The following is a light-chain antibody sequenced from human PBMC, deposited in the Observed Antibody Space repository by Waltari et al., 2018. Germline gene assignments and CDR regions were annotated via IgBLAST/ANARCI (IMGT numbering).Light chain of an antibody. Sequence: EIVMTQSPATLSVSPGERATLSCRASQSVSSNLAWYQQKPGQAPRLLISGASTRATGVPARFSGSGSGTEFTLTISSLQSEDFAIYYCQQYNNWPPEGTFGQGTRLEI. CDR1: QSVSSN. V-gene: IGKV3-15*01. CDR3: QQYNNWPPEGT. J-gene: IGKJ5*01. CDR2: GAS.